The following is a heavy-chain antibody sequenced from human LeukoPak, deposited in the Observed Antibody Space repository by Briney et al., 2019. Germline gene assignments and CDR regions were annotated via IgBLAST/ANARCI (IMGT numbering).Heavy chain of an antibody. Sequence: SGPTLVKPTETLTLTCTFSGFSLSTSGVRVSWIRQPPGKPLEWLARIDWDDDTFYTPSLKTRLTISKDTSKNQVVLTMTNMDPVDTATYYCARIYSDSGSYHFDHWGRGTLVTVSS. CDR1: GFSLSTSGVR. CDR2: IDWDDDT. D-gene: IGHD6-13*01. V-gene: IGHV2-70*04. CDR3: ARIYSDSGSYHFDH. J-gene: IGHJ4*02.